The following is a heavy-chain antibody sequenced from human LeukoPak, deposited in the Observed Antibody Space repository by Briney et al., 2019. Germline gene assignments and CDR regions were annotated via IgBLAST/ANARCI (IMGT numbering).Heavy chain of an antibody. J-gene: IGHJ4*02. Sequence: PSETLSLTCAVYGGSFSGYYWSWIRQPPGKGLEWIGEINHSGSTNYNPSLKSRVTISVDTSKNQFSLKLSSMTAADTAVYYCARNEGVLIFDYWGQGTLVTVSS. CDR3: ARNEGVLIFDY. CDR1: GGSFSGYY. CDR2: INHSGST. V-gene: IGHV4-34*01.